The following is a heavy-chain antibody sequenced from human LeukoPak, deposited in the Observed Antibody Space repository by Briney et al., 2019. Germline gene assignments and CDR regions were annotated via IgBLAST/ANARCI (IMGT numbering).Heavy chain of an antibody. Sequence: SETLSLTCTVSGGSISSGSYYWSWIRQPAGKGLEWIGRIYTSGSTNYNPSLKSRVTISVDTSKNQFSLKLSSVTAADTAVYYCARGPVVVRAAMVEPPGWFDPWGQGTPVTVSS. D-gene: IGHD2-2*01. J-gene: IGHJ5*02. CDR3: ARGPVVVRAAMVEPPGWFDP. CDR2: IYTSGST. CDR1: GGSISSGSYY. V-gene: IGHV4-61*02.